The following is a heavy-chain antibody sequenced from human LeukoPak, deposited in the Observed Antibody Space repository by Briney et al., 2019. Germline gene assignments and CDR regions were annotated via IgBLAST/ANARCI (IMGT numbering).Heavy chain of an antibody. V-gene: IGHV5-51*01. CDR2: IYPGDSDT. CDR3: ARRQGCSSTSCPPDS. J-gene: IGHJ4*02. D-gene: IGHD2-2*01. Sequence: PGESLKISCRGSGYSFTTYWIGWVRQMPGKGLEWMGIIYPGDSDTRYSPSFQGQVTMSADKSINTAYLQWSSLKASDTAMYYCARRQGCSSTSCPPDSWGRGTLVTVSS. CDR1: GYSFTTYW.